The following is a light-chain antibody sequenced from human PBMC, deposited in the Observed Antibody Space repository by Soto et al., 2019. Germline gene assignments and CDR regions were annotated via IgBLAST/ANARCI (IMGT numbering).Light chain of an antibody. Sequence: DIQMTQSPSSLSASLGDRVTITCRASQSISSYLNWYQQKPGKAPRLLIYATSSVQTGVPSRFSGSGSGTDFTLTISSLQPEDFATYYCQQSYSSPHTFGQGTKVEIK. J-gene: IGKJ1*01. CDR1: QSISSY. V-gene: IGKV1-39*01. CDR3: QQSYSSPHT. CDR2: ATS.